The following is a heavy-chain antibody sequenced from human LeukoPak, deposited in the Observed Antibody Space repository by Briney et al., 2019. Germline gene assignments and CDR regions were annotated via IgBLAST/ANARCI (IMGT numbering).Heavy chain of an antibody. CDR3: ARGYTVTTPLDY. CDR1: GYSFTSYY. D-gene: IGHD4-17*01. J-gene: IGHJ4*02. CDR2: INPSAGST. V-gene: IGHV1-46*01. Sequence: ASVKVSCKASGYSFTSYYVHWVRQAPGQGLEWMGIINPSAGSTTYAQKFQGRVTMTRDTSTSTVYMELSSRRSEDTAIYYCARGYTVTTPLDYWGPGTLVTVSS.